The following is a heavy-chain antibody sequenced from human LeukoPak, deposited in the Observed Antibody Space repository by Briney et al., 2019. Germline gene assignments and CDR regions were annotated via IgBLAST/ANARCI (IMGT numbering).Heavy chain of an antibody. CDR3: ARDLGTGPTVTRAFDI. V-gene: IGHV1-46*01. CDR1: GYSFTSYY. CDR2: INPSGGST. D-gene: IGHD4-17*01. J-gene: IGHJ3*02. Sequence: ASVKVSCKGSGYSFTSYYMHWVRQGPGQGLEWVGIINPSGGSTSYAQKFQGRVTMTRDTSTSTVYMELSSLRSEDTAVYYCARDLGTGPTVTRAFDIWGQAATVTVSS.